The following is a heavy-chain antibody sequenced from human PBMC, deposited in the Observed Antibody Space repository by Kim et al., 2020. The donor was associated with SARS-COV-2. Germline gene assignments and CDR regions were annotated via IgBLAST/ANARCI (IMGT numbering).Heavy chain of an antibody. V-gene: IGHV3-23*01. CDR3: AKDVGVRGFLVKTYHFGLDA. J-gene: IGHJ6*02. CDR1: GFIFSEYV. CDR2: ITQSGARS. Sequence: GGSLRLSCTGSGFIFSEYVMSWVRQAPGKGLEGVSTITQSGARSYYAESVRGRFTISRDNSKKTLYLQMSSLRAGDTAMYYCAKDVGVRGFLVKTYHFGLDAWGQGTTVTVSS. D-gene: IGHD3-10*01.